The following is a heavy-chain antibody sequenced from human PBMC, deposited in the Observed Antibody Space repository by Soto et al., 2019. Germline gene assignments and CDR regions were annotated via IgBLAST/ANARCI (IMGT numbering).Heavy chain of an antibody. V-gene: IGHV4-61*01. D-gene: IGHD3-3*01. CDR1: GGSVSSDSYY. CDR3: ATAEYYDFWSGSINWFDP. J-gene: IGHJ5*02. CDR2: IYYSGST. Sequence: SETLSLTCTVSGGSVSSDSYYWSWIRQPPGKGLEWIGYIYYSGSTNYNPSLKSRVTISVDTSKNQFSLKLSSVTAADTAVYYCATAEYYDFWSGSINWFDPWGQGTLVTVSS.